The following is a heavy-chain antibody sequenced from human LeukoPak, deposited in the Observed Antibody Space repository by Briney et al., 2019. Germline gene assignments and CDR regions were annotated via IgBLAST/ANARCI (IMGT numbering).Heavy chain of an antibody. J-gene: IGHJ3*02. CDR3: ARNVVVPAAITSSDAFDI. D-gene: IGHD2-2*01. CDR1: GYTFTSYG. V-gene: IGHV1-18*01. CDR2: ISAYNGNT. Sequence: ASVKVSCKASGYTFTSYGISWVRQAPGQGLEWMGWISAYNGNTNYAQKLQGRVTMTTDTSTSTAYMELRSLRSDDTAVYHCARNVVVPAAITSSDAFDIWGQETMVTVSS.